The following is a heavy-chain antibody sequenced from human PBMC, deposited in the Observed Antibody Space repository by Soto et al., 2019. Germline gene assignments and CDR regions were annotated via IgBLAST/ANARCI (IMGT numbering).Heavy chain of an antibody. CDR2: ISSSSSYI. CDR1: GFPSITYS. Sequence: EVQLVESGGGLVKPGGSLGLPCAASGFPSITYSLNWVRQAPGKGLEWVASISSSSSYIYYADSVKGRFTISRDNAKNSLYLQMNSLRAEDTAVYYCARGDPYYFDYWGQGTLVTVSS. J-gene: IGHJ4*02. CDR3: ARGDPYYFDY. V-gene: IGHV3-21*01.